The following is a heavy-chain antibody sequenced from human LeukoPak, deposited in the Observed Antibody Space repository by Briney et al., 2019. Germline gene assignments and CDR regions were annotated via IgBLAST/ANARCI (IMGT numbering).Heavy chain of an antibody. V-gene: IGHV4-30-2*01. CDR1: GGSISSGGYS. Sequence: SETLSLTCAVSGGSISSGGYSWSWIRQPPGKGLEWIGYIYHSGSTYYNPSLKSRVTISVDRSKNQFSLKLSSVTAADTAVYYCARAASGMDVWGQGTTVTVSS. J-gene: IGHJ6*02. CDR3: ARAASGMDV. CDR2: IYHSGST.